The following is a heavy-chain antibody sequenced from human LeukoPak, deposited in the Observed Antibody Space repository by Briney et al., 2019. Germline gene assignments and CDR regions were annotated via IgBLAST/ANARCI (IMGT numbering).Heavy chain of an antibody. Sequence: GGSVRLACVASGFTFRSHVMHWVRQAPGKGLEWVALIWSGGSDSVYADSVKGRFAISRADSENTLFLQMNSLRPEDTAVYYCARDQGSCGGGTCYSSYFDQWGERSLLTVSS. D-gene: IGHD2-15*01. CDR1: GFTFRSHV. CDR2: IWSGGSDS. CDR3: ARDQGSCGGGTCYSSYFDQ. J-gene: IGHJ4*02. V-gene: IGHV3-33*01.